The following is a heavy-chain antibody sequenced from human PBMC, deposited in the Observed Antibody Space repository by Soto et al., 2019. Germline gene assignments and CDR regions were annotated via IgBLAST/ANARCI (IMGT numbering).Heavy chain of an antibody. CDR2: IYHIGST. J-gene: IGHJ5*02. D-gene: IGHD6-13*01. Sequence: PSETLSLTCAVSGGSVSSTNWWSWVRQSPGKGLEWIGDIYHIGSTNYNPSLRGRVTISVDKSNNQFSLTLKYVTAADTAVYYCARFYSSPWFDPWGQGTLVTVSS. V-gene: IGHV4-4*02. CDR3: ARFYSSPWFDP. CDR1: GGSVSSTNW.